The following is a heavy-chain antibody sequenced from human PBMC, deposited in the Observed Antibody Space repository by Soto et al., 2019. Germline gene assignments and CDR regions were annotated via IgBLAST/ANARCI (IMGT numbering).Heavy chain of an antibody. CDR1: GGSFSGYY. D-gene: IGHD5-18*01. CDR3: ARAMGGCFDP. CDR2: INHSGSP. J-gene: IGHJ5*02. Sequence: PSETLSLTCAVYGGSFSGYYWSWIRQPPGKGLEWIGEINHSGSPNYNPSLKSRVTISVDTSKNQFSLKLSSVTAADTAVYYCARAMGGCFDPWGQGTLVTVSS. V-gene: IGHV4-34*01.